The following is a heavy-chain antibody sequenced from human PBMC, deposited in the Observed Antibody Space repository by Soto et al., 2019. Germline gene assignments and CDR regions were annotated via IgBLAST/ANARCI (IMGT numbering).Heavy chain of an antibody. CDR2: MNPNSGDT. CDR1: GYTFTSSD. V-gene: IGHV1-8*01. CDR3: ARLYKWNYYYYMDV. D-gene: IGHD1-20*01. Sequence: ASVKVSCKASGYTFTSSDINWVRQATGQGLEWMGWMNPNSGDTGYAQKFQGRVTMTRDTSITTAYMELSSLRSEDTAVYYCARLYKWNYYYYMDVWGKGTTVPVSS. J-gene: IGHJ6*03.